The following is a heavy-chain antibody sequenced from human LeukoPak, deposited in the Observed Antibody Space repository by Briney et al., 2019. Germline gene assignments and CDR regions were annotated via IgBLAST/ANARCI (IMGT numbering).Heavy chain of an antibody. CDR2: ISGTIGSI. V-gene: IGHV3-48*01. CDR3: AKVRWDNSGWYYLDS. D-gene: IGHD6-19*01. J-gene: IGHJ4*02. Sequence: MMWVRQAPGKGLEWVAYISGTIGSIYYADSVKGRFTISRDNSKSTLYLQMNSLRTEDTAVYYCAKVRWDNSGWYYLDSWGQGTLVTVFS.